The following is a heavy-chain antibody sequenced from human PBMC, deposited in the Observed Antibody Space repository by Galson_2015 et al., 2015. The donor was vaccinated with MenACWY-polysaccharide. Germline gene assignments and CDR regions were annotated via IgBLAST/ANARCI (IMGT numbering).Heavy chain of an antibody. Sequence: RLSCAVSGFTFSTYALNWVRQAPGKGLEWISYISPSTSHIYYTDSVQGRFTISRDNAKNSLYLQMNSLRDEDTAVYYCARDGMDYRRTSRTTRSNWFDPWGRGTLVTVSS. CDR3: ARDGMDYRRTSRTTRSNWFDP. CDR2: ISPSTSHI. CDR1: GFTFSTYA. J-gene: IGHJ5*02. D-gene: IGHD6-6*01. V-gene: IGHV3-48*02.